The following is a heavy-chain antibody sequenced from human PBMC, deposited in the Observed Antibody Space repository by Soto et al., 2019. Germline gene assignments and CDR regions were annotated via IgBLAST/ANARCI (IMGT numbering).Heavy chain of an antibody. J-gene: IGHJ5*02. CDR3: AKAARNVISMSRGVILRGNWFDP. D-gene: IGHD3-10*01. CDR1: GFTFRSYG. Sequence: QVQLVESGGGVVQPGRSLRLSCAASGFTFRSYGMHWVRQAPGKGLEWVAVISHDESNEYYADSVKGRFTISRDNSKNTVYLQMNSLRVADTAVYYCAKAARNVISMSRGVILRGNWFDPWGQGTLVTVSS. V-gene: IGHV3-30*18. CDR2: ISHDESNE.